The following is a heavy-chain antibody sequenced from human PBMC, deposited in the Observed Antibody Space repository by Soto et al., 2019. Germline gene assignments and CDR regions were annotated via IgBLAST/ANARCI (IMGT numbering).Heavy chain of an antibody. Sequence: QVQLVQSGTEVKKHGASVKVSCKASGYTITSYDSKWVRLATEQGLEWMGWMNPNSGNTAYAQKFQGRVTMTRNTSISTAYMELSSLRSEDTAVYYCARLKQDYAVAWGQGTLVTVSS. CDR3: ARLKQDYAVA. J-gene: IGHJ5*02. D-gene: IGHD3-16*01. V-gene: IGHV1-8*01. CDR2: MNPNSGNT. CDR1: GYTITSYD.